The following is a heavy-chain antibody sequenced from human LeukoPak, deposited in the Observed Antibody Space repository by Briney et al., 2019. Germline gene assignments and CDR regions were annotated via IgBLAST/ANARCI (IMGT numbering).Heavy chain of an antibody. CDR1: GFTFSSYA. J-gene: IGHJ4*02. CDR2: IWYDGSNK. CDR3: ARGYSSSWYFDY. V-gene: IGHV3-33*08. D-gene: IGHD6-13*01. Sequence: GGSLRLSCAASGFTFSSYAMHWVRQAPGKGLEWVAVIWYDGSNKYYADSVKGRFTISRDNSKNTLYLQMNSLRAEDTAVYYCARGYSSSWYFDYWGQGTLVTVSS.